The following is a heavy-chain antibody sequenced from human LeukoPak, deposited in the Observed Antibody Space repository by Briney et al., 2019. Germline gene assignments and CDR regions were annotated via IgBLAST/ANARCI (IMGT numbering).Heavy chain of an antibody. CDR1: GFTFSSYA. D-gene: IGHD5-18*01. Sequence: GGSLRLSCAASGFTFSSYAIHWVRQAPGKGLEWVAIISYDGSNKYYADSVRGRFTISRDNSKNTLYLQMSSLRLEDTALYYCARTLNTGMASDAFGIWGQGTMVTVSS. V-gene: IGHV3-30-3*01. J-gene: IGHJ3*02. CDR3: ARTLNTGMASDAFGI. CDR2: ISYDGSNK.